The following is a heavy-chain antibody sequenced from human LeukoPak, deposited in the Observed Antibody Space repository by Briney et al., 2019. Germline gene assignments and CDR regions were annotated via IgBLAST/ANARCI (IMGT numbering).Heavy chain of an antibody. CDR1: GFTFSSYS. V-gene: IGHV3-21*04. CDR3: APYCSGGSCYLFDY. J-gene: IGHJ4*02. D-gene: IGHD2-15*01. Sequence: GGSLRLSCAASGFTFSSYSMNWVRQAPGKGLEWVSSISSSSSYIYYADSVKGRFTISRDHSKNTLYLQMNRLRAEDRAFYYCAPYCSGGSCYLFDYWGQGTLVTVSS. CDR2: ISSSSSYI.